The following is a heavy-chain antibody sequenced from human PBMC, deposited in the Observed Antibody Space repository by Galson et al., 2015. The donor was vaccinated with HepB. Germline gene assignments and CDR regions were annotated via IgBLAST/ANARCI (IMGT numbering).Heavy chain of an antibody. Sequence: SLRLSCAASGFTFSTYSMNWVRQAPGKGLEWISYITSSSSTIYYADSVKGRFTISRDNAKNSLYLQMDSLRAEDTAVYYCARGQYDSWSGYPDYWGQGTLVTVSP. CDR2: ITSSSSTI. CDR3: ARGQYDSWSGYPDY. D-gene: IGHD3-3*01. V-gene: IGHV3-48*01. J-gene: IGHJ4*02. CDR1: GFTFSTYS.